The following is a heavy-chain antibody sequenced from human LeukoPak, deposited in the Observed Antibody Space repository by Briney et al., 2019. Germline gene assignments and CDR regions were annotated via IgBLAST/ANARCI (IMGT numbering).Heavy chain of an antibody. CDR3: ARGNTAMVLY. J-gene: IGHJ4*02. D-gene: IGHD5-18*01. CDR1: GGSFSGYY. Sequence: SETLSLTCAVYGGSFSGYYWSWIRQPPGKGLEWIGEINHSGSTNYNPSLKSRVTISVDTSKNQFSLKLSSVTAADTAVYYCARGNTAMVLYWGQGTLVTVSS. CDR2: INHSGST. V-gene: IGHV4-34*01.